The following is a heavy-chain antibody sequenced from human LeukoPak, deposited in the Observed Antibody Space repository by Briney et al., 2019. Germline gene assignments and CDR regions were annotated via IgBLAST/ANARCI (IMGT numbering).Heavy chain of an antibody. J-gene: IGHJ4*02. CDR1: GFTFTSSA. Sequence: SVKVSCKASGFTFTSSAVQWVRQARGQRLAWIGWIVVGSGNTNYAQKFQERVTITRDMSTSTAYMELSSLRSEDTAVYYCAADPGYSSSWCDYWGQGTLVTVSS. CDR2: IVVGSGNT. D-gene: IGHD6-13*01. V-gene: IGHV1-58*01. CDR3: AADPGYSSSWCDY.